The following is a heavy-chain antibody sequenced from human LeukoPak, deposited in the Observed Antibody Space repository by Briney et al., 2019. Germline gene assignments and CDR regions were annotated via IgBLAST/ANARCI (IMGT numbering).Heavy chain of an antibody. V-gene: IGHV3-48*04. Sequence: GGSLRLSCAASGFTFRSYSMNWVRQAPGKGLEWVSYISNASSTIYYADSVKGRFTISRDNGKNSLYLQMNSLRAEDTAVYYCAKLSGGEAMASTWGQGTLVTVSS. D-gene: IGHD2-21*01. J-gene: IGHJ4*02. CDR3: AKLSGGEAMAST. CDR1: GFTFRSYS. CDR2: ISNASSTI.